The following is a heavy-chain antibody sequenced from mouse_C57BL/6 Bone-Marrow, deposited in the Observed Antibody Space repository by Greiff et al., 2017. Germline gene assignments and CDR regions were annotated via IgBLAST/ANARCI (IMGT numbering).Heavy chain of an antibody. J-gene: IGHJ1*03. CDR3: AREATVVAHWYFDV. CDR2: SRNKAHDYTT. V-gene: IGHV7-1*01. CDR1: GFTFSDFY. D-gene: IGHD1-1*01. Sequence: EVKVVESGGGLVQSGRSLRLSCATSGFTFSDFYMEWVRQAPGKGLEWIAASRNKAHDYTTEYSASVKGRFIVSRDTSQSILYLQMNALRAEDTAIYYCAREATVVAHWYFDVWGTGTTVTVSS.